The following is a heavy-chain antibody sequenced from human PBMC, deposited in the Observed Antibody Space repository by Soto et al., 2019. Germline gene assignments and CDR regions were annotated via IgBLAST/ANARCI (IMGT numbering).Heavy chain of an antibody. Sequence: QVQLVQSGAEVKKPWASVKVSCKASGYTFTSYGISWVRQAPGQGLAGMGWISAYNGNTNYAQKLQGRVTMTTDTSTSTAYMELRSLRSDDTAVYYCARLGYCSGGSCYSFWFDPWGQGTLVTVSS. CDR1: GYTFTSYG. CDR2: ISAYNGNT. V-gene: IGHV1-18*01. D-gene: IGHD2-15*01. J-gene: IGHJ5*02. CDR3: ARLGYCSGGSCYSFWFDP.